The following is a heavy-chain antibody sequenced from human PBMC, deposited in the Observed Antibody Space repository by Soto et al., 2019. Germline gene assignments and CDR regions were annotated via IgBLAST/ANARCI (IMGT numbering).Heavy chain of an antibody. CDR3: AKDREGTVTTPGVVNDY. CDR2: ISGSGGST. Sequence: GGSLRLSCAASGFTFSSYAMSWVRQAPGKGLEWVSAISGSGGSTYYADSVKGRFTISRDNSKNTLYLQMNSLRAEDRAVYYGAKDREGTVTTPGVVNDYWGQGTLVTVSS. D-gene: IGHD4-4*01. V-gene: IGHV3-23*01. J-gene: IGHJ4*02. CDR1: GFTFSSYA.